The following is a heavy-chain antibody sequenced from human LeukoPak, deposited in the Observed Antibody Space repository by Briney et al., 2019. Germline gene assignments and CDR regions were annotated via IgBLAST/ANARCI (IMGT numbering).Heavy chain of an antibody. V-gene: IGHV1-2*02. CDR2: INPNSGGT. J-gene: IGHJ3*02. D-gene: IGHD3-10*01. CDR1: GYTFTGYY. CDR3: ARDITLYGSGSYFAFDI. Sequence: ASVKVSCKASGYTFTGYYMHWVRQAPGQGLEWMGWINPNSGGTNYAQKFQGRVTMTRDTSISTAYMELSRLRSDDTAVYYCARDITLYGSGSYFAFDIWGQGTMVTVSS.